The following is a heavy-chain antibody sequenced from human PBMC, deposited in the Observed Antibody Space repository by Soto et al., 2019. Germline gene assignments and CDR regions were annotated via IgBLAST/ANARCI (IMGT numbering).Heavy chain of an antibody. CDR3: TTGLSSSWEKLDY. CDR1: GFTFSNAW. V-gene: IGHV3-15*01. CDR2: IKSKTDGGTT. J-gene: IGHJ4*02. D-gene: IGHD6-13*01. Sequence: GGSLRLSCAASGFTFSNAWMSWVRQAPGKGLEWVGRIKSKTDGGTTDYAAPVKGRFTISRDDSKNTLYLQMNSLKTEDTAVYYCTTGLSSSWEKLDYWGQGTLVTVSS.